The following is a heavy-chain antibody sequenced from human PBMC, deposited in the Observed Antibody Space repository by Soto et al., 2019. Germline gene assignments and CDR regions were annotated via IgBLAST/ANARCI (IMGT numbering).Heavy chain of an antibody. Sequence: QVQLVESGGGVVQPGRSLRLSCAASGFTFNTYAMHWVRQAPGKGLEWVGIIWHDESNKYYVDSVKGRFTISRDNSNNTLYLQMNSLRAEDTAVYYCARDYRDYSSGSYFDQWGQGTLVTVSS. D-gene: IGHD3-10*01. CDR2: IWHDESNK. CDR3: ARDYRDYSSGSYFDQ. J-gene: IGHJ4*02. V-gene: IGHV3-33*01. CDR1: GFTFNTYA.